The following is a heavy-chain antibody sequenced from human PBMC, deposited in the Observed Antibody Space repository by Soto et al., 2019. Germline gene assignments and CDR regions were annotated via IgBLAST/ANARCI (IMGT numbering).Heavy chain of an antibody. V-gene: IGHV3-7*01. CDR3: ARYRGYCSGGTCYSVLDY. D-gene: IGHD2-15*01. CDR1: GFTFSLYY. CDR2: IKEDGSER. J-gene: IGHJ4*02. Sequence: EVQLVESGGGLVQPGGSLRLSCAASGFTFSLYYMDWVRQAPGKGLEWVAKIKEDGSERHHVDSVKGRFTISRDNAKNSLYLQMNSLRAEDTAVYYCARYRGYCSGGTCYSVLDYWGQGILVTVSS.